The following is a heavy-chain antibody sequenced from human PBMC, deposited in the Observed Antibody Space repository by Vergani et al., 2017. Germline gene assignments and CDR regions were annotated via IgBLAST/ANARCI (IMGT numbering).Heavy chain of an antibody. V-gene: IGHV1-69*01. CDR1: GGTFSSYA. D-gene: IGHD2-2*01. CDR2: IIPIFGTA. Sequence: QVQLVQSGAEVKKPGSSVKVSCKASGGTFSSYAISWVRQAPGQGLEWMGGIIPIFGTANYAQKFQGRVPITADESTSTAYMELSSLRSEDTAVYYCARRYCSSTSCTHGGFDYWGQGTLVTVAS. CDR3: ARRYCSSTSCTHGGFDY. J-gene: IGHJ4*02.